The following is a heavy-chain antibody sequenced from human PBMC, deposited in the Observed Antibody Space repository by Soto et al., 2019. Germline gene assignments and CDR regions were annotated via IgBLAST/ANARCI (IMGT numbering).Heavy chain of an antibody. CDR1: GFTFSSAP. J-gene: IGHJ4*02. V-gene: IGHV3-15*01. Sequence: EVQLVESGGGFVQPGESLTLSCAASGFTFSSAPMSWVRQAPGKGLEWVGRIKPNTNGGAIDYLAPVKGRFTLSRDGSKNTLYLQMNSLKIEDSALYYCTTPAIPVDGTQPFNYWGQGALVTVSS. D-gene: IGHD6-19*01. CDR2: IKPNTNGGAI. CDR3: TTPAIPVDGTQPFNY.